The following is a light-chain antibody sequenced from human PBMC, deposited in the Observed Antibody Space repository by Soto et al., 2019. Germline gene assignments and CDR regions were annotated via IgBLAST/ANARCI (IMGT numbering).Light chain of an antibody. Sequence: EIVMTQSPSTLSVSPGERATLSCRASQSVSSNLAWYQQKPGQAPRLLIYGASTMDTGIPARFSGSGSGTEFTLTISSLQSEDFAVYYCQQYNNWPRTFGQGTKVEIK. CDR3: QQYNNWPRT. V-gene: IGKV3-15*01. CDR1: QSVSSN. J-gene: IGKJ1*01. CDR2: GAS.